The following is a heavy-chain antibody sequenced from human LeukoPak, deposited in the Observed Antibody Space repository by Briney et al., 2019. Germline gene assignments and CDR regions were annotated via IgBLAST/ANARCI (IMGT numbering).Heavy chain of an antibody. D-gene: IGHD4-17*01. V-gene: IGHV4-31*03. CDR1: GGSISSGDYY. CDR2: IYYSGST. Sequence: SETLSLTCTVSGGSISSGDYYWSWIRQPPGKGLEWIGYIYYSGSTYYNPSLKSRVTISVDTSKNQFSLKLSSVTAADTAVYYCARVRDYGDYGVDYWGQGTLVTVSS. J-gene: IGHJ4*02. CDR3: ARVRDYGDYGVDY.